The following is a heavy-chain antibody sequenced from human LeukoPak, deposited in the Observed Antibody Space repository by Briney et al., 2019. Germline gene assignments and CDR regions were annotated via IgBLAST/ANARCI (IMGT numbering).Heavy chain of an antibody. CDR1: GGSISSYY. D-gene: IGHD3-3*01. CDR3: AREGYDFWSGHLPLDV. V-gene: IGHV4-59*01. J-gene: IGHJ6*02. Sequence: SETLSLTCTVSGGSISSYYWSWIRQPPGKGLEGIGYIYYSGSTNYNPSLKSRVTISVDTSKNQFSLKLSSVTAADTAVYYCAREGYDFWSGHLPLDVWGQGTTVTVSS. CDR2: IYYSGST.